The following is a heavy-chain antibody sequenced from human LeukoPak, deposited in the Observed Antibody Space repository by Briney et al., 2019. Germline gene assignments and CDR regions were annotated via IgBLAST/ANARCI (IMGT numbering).Heavy chain of an antibody. V-gene: IGHV3-23*01. CDR1: GFTFSSHA. J-gene: IGHJ4*02. CDR2: ISGSGGST. CDR3: AISARYCSGGSCYSPIDY. Sequence: GGSLRLSCAASGFTFSSHAMSWVRQAPGKGLEWVSAISGSGGSTYYADSVKGRFTISRDNSKNTLYLQMNSLRAEDTAVYYCAISARYCSGGSCYSPIDYWGQGTLVTVSS. D-gene: IGHD2-15*01.